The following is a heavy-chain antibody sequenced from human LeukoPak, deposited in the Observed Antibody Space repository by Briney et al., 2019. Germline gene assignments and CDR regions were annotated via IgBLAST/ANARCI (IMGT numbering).Heavy chain of an antibody. CDR1: GGSFSGYY. CDR2: INHSGST. V-gene: IGHV4-34*01. D-gene: IGHD2-15*01. CDR3: ARGLKYCSGGSCYSYYYYYMDV. Sequence: SETLSLTCAVYGGSFSGYYWSWIRQPPGKGLEWIGEINHSGSTNYNPSLKSRVTISVDTSKNQFPLKLSSVTAADTAVYYCARGLKYCSGGSCYSYYYYYMDVWGKGTTVTVSS. J-gene: IGHJ6*03.